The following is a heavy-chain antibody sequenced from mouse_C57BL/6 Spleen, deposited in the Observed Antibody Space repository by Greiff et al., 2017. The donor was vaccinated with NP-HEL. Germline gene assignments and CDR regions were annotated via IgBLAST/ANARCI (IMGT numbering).Heavy chain of an antibody. CDR2: IYPGSGST. CDR3: ARGGYYGSREPHAMDY. CDR1: GYTFTSYW. J-gene: IGHJ4*01. D-gene: IGHD1-1*01. Sequence: QVQLKESGAELVKPGASVKMSCKASGYTFTSYWITWVKQRPGQGLEWIGDIYPGSGSTNYNEKFKSKATLTVDPSSSTAYMQLSSLTSEDSAVYYCARGGYYGSREPHAMDYWGQGTSVTVSS. V-gene: IGHV1-55*01.